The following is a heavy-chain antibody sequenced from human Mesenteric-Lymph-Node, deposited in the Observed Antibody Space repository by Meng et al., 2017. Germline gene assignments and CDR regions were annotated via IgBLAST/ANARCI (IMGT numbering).Heavy chain of an antibody. CDR2: IYYSGST. J-gene: IGHJ4*02. D-gene: IGHD5-24*01. V-gene: IGHV4-31*03. Sequence: QVRLQESRPGLVKPSQTLSLTCTVSGGSISSGGYYWSWIRQHPGKGLEWIGYIYYSGSTYYNPSLKSRVTISVDTSKNQFSLKLSSVTAADTAVYYCARGPSRWLQFSFDYWGQGTLVTVSS. CDR1: GGSISSGGYY. CDR3: ARGPSRWLQFSFDY.